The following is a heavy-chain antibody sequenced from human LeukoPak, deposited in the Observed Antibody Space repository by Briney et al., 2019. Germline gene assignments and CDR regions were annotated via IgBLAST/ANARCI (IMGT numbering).Heavy chain of an antibody. CDR1: GHSFTNYW. CDR2: IYPRTSDT. Sequence: GESLKISCKASGHSFTNYWIGWVRQMPGKGLEWMGIIYPRTSDTKYSPSFQGHVTVSADKSISTAYLQWSSLKASDTAMYYCARRGYDSRGYHFYFDYWGQGALVTVSS. D-gene: IGHD3-22*01. V-gene: IGHV5-51*01. CDR3: ARRGYDSRGYHFYFDY. J-gene: IGHJ4*02.